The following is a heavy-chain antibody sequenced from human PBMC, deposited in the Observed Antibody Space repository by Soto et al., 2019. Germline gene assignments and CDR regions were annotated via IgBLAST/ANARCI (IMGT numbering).Heavy chain of an antibody. CDR1: GGTFSSYT. Sequence: QVQLVQSGAEVKKPGSSVKVSCKASGGTFSSYTISWVRQAPGQGLEWMGRIIPILGIANYAQKFQGRVTITADKSTSTAYMELSSLRSEDTDVYYCARSLHHHLITMVRGESFPFDAWGQGTLVTVSS. J-gene: IGHJ5*02. V-gene: IGHV1-69*02. D-gene: IGHD3-10*01. CDR3: ARSLHHHLITMVRGESFPFDA. CDR2: IIPILGIA.